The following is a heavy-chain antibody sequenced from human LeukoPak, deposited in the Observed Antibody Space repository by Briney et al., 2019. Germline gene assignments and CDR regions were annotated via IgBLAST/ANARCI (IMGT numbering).Heavy chain of an antibody. D-gene: IGHD3-22*01. J-gene: IGHJ4*02. CDR1: GFTFSNCV. CDR2: ISNSGDAT. CDR3: ALKGGHYYHFDA. V-gene: IGHV3-23*01. Sequence: GGSLRLSCAVSGFTFSNCVVSWVRQARGKGLEWISTISNSGDATYYADSVRGRFTVSRDNSKNTLYLQMNSPRAEDTATYYCALKGGHYYHFDAWGQGTLVTVSS.